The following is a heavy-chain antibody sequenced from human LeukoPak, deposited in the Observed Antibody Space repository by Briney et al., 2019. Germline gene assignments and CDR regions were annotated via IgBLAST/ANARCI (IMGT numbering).Heavy chain of an antibody. CDR1: GGTFSSYA. D-gene: IGHD3-9*01. CDR3: ARAGYDILTGYSDYYYYGMDV. CDR2: IIPIFGTA. V-gene: IGHV1-69*13. Sequence: ASVKVSCKTSGGTFSSYAISWVRQAPGQGLEWMGGIIPIFGTANYAQKFQSRVTITADESTSTAYMELSSLRSEDTAVYYCARAGYDILTGYSDYYYYGMDVWGKGTTVTVSS. J-gene: IGHJ6*04.